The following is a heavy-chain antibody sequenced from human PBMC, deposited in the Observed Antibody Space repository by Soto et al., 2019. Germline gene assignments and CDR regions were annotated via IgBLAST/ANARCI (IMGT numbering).Heavy chain of an antibody. CDR3: ARAPPDIVVVPAAGGMDV. CDR2: ISSSSSYI. CDR1: GFTFSSYS. D-gene: IGHD2-2*01. J-gene: IGHJ6*03. V-gene: IGHV3-21*01. Sequence: EVQLVESGGGLVKPGGSLRLSCAASGFTFSSYSMNWVRQAPGKGLEWVSSISSSSSYIYYADSVKGRFTISRDNAKNSLYLQMNSLRAEDTAVYYCARAPPDIVVVPAAGGMDVWGKGTTVTVSS.